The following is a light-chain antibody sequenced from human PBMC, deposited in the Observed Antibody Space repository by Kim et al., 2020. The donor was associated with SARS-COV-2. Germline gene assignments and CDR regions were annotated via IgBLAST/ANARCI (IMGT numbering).Light chain of an antibody. CDR2: DVS. J-gene: IGLJ2*01. CDR1: SSDVGGYNY. V-gene: IGLV2-11*01. Sequence: QSALTQPRSVSGSPGQSVAISCTGTSSDVGGYNYVSWYQQYPGQVPKLMIYDVSERPSGVPDRFSGSKSGNTASLTISGLQAEDEADYYCCSYAGSNTLIFGGGTKLTVL. CDR3: CSYAGSNTLI.